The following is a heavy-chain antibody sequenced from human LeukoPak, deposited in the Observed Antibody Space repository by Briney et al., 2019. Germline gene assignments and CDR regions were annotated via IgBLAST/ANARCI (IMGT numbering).Heavy chain of an antibody. CDR3: ARHVPRRGYFDY. CDR2: IYYSGST. CDR1: GGSISSSSYY. V-gene: IGHV4-39*01. J-gene: IGHJ4*02. D-gene: IGHD1-26*01. Sequence: SETLSLTCTVSGGSISSSSYYWGWIRQPPGKGLEWIGSIYYSGSTYYNPSLKSRVTISVDTSKNQFSLKLSSVTAADTAVYYCARHVPRRGYFDYWGQGTLVTVSS.